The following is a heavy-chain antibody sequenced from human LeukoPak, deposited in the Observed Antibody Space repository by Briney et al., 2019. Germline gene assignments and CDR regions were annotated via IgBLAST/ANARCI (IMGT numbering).Heavy chain of an antibody. CDR1: GFTFSTYA. D-gene: IGHD5-24*01. V-gene: IGHV3-23*01. CDR3: AKARDAYNYYWFDP. Sequence: GGSLRLSCAASGFTFSTYAVNWVRQAPGEGLEWVSAISGGYTAATDYADSVKGRFTISRDNYDNTLYLEMNSLRAEDTALYYCAKARDAYNYYWFDPWGQGTLVTVSS. CDR2: ISGGYTAAT. J-gene: IGHJ5*02.